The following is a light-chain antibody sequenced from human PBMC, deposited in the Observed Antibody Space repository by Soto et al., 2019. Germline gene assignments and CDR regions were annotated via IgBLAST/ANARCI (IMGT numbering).Light chain of an antibody. J-gene: IGKJ2*01. CDR3: QQYDSSPYT. V-gene: IGKV3-20*01. CDR2: AAS. CDR1: QSVSSTY. Sequence: DTVVTQSPGTLSLSPGERATLSCRDSQSVSSTYFAWYQHKPGQAPRLLIYAASSRETGIPDTFSGSGSGTDVTRTISRLEPEDCAVYYCQQYDSSPYTLGQGTKQEIK.